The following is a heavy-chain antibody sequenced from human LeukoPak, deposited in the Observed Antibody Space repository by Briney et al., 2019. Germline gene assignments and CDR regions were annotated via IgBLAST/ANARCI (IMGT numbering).Heavy chain of an antibody. D-gene: IGHD6-13*01. J-gene: IGHJ4*02. CDR3: ARGPSPSIAAVDY. CDR1: GYTFTSYD. CDR2: MNPNSGNT. V-gene: IGHV1-8*01. Sequence: ASVKVSCKASGYTFTSYDISWVRQATGQGLEWMGWMNPNSGNTGYAQKFQGRVTMTRNTSISTAYMELSSLRSEDTAVYYCARGPSPSIAAVDYWGQGTLVTVSS.